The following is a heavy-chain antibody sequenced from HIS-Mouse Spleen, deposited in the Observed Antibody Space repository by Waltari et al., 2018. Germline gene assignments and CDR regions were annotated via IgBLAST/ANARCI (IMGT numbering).Heavy chain of an antibody. CDR1: GGSISSSSYY. Sequence: QLQLQESGPGLVKPSETLSLTCTVSGGSISSSSYYWGWIRQPPGKGLEWIGSIYYSGRTYYNPSLKSRVTISVDTSKNQFSLKLSSVTAADTAVYYCATFIAAAGTGHNWFDPWGQGTLVTVSS. J-gene: IGHJ5*02. D-gene: IGHD6-13*01. CDR3: ATFIAAAGTGHNWFDP. CDR2: IYYSGRT. V-gene: IGHV4-39*07.